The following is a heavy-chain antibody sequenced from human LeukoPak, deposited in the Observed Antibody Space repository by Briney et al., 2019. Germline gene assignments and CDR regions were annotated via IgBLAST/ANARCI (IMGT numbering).Heavy chain of an antibody. CDR3: ARGYVVVTRGPPDY. Sequence: GASVKVSCKASGYTFTGYYMHWVRQAPGQGLEWMGWINPNSGGANYAQKFQGRVTMTKDTSISTAYMELNRLRSDDTAVYYCARGYVVVTRGPPDYWGQGTLVAVSS. CDR2: INPNSGGA. CDR1: GYTFTGYY. J-gene: IGHJ4*02. D-gene: IGHD2-15*01. V-gene: IGHV1-2*02.